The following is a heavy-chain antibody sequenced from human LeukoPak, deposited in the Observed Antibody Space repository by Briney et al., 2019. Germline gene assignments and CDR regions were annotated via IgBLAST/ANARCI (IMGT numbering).Heavy chain of an antibody. Sequence: SETLSLTCAVSGGSLISTTYYWGWIRQPPGKGLEWIGSIYYSGNTYYNPSLKSRVTVSVDMSKNQFSLQLSSVTAADTAVYYCARAPRTGAWDMITFGGVIVHGDAFDFWGQGTMVTVSS. CDR2: IYYSGNT. J-gene: IGHJ3*01. CDR3: ARAPRTGAWDMITFGGVIVHGDAFDF. D-gene: IGHD3-16*02. V-gene: IGHV4-39*07. CDR1: GGSLISTTYY.